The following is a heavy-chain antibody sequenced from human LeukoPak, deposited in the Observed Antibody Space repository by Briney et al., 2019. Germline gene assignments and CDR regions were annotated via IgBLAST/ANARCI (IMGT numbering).Heavy chain of an antibody. CDR3: AKRGGDSLDY. J-gene: IGHJ4*02. D-gene: IGHD4-17*01. Sequence: GGCLRLSCAASGFTFSSYDINWVRQALGKDLKWVTFIRYDGGDKNYADSVKGRFTISRDNSKNTVYLQMNSLRDEDTAVYYCAKRGGDSLDYWGQGILVTVSS. CDR1: GFTFSSYD. V-gene: IGHV3-30*02. CDR2: IRYDGGDK.